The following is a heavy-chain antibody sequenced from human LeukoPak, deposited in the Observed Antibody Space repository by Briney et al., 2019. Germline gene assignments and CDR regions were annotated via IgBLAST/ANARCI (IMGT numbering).Heavy chain of an antibody. D-gene: IGHD2-2*01. CDR1: GYTFTGYY. V-gene: IGHV1-2*02. CDR2: INPNSGGT. CDR3: ARERGDCSSTSCTRNFDY. J-gene: IGHJ4*02. Sequence: ASVKVSCKASGYTFTGYYMHWVRQAPGQGLEWMGWINPNSGGTNYAQKFQGRVTMTRDTSISTAYMELSRLRSDDTAVYYCARERGDCSSTSCTRNFDYWGQGTLVTVSS.